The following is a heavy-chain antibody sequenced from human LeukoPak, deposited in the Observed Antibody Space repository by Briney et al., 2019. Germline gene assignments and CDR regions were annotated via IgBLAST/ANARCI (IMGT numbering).Heavy chain of an antibody. V-gene: IGHV3-66*01. J-gene: IGHJ4*02. CDR2: IYSIAGGGYT. CDR1: GFTVTSHY. D-gene: IGHD3-22*01. Sequence: PGGSLRLSCEVSGFTVTSHYMSWVRQAPGKGLEWVSLIYSIAGGGYTYYTDSVKGRFTFSRDNSKNTLSLQMNSLRVEDTAVYYCARDPFDNSVHYWGQGTLVTVSS. CDR3: ARDPFDNSVHY.